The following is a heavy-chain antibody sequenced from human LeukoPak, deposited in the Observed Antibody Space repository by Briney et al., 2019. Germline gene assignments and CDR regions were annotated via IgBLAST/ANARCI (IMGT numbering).Heavy chain of an antibody. D-gene: IGHD2-15*01. Sequence: PSETLSLTCTVSGGSISHYFWSWIRQPPGQGLEWVGYVYYRGNTIYSPSLGSRVTISVDSSKNEFSLKMTSVTAADTAVYYCARHADIALYREGMDVWGKGTTVTVSS. V-gene: IGHV4-59*01. CDR3: ARHADIALYREGMDV. CDR2: VYYRGNT. CDR1: GGSISHYF. J-gene: IGHJ6*04.